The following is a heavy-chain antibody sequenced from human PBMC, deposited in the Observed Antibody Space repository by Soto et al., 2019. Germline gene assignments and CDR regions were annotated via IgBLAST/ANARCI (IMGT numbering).Heavy chain of an antibody. V-gene: IGHV4-39*07. J-gene: IGHJ4*02. Sequence: SETLSLTCTVSGGTISSGGYYWSWIRQPPGKGLEWIGEINHSGSTNYNPSLKSRVTISVDTSKNQFSLKLSSVTAADTAVYYCARRRSNYYGSGSYPRPFDYWGQGTLVTVSS. CDR3: ARRRSNYYGSGSYPRPFDY. D-gene: IGHD3-10*01. CDR2: INHSGST. CDR1: GGTISSGGYY.